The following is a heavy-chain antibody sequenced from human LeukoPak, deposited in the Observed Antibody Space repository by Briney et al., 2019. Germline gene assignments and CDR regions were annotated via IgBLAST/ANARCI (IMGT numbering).Heavy chain of an antibody. Sequence: KPSGTLSLTCTVSGGSISSTTWWTWVRQPPGKGLEWIGEIYHSGSTNYNPSLKSRVTISVDKSNNQFSLNLTSVTAADTAVYYCARDVGYDILTGYYCDYWGQGTLVTVSS. D-gene: IGHD3-9*01. CDR3: ARDVGYDILTGYYCDY. CDR1: GGSISSTTW. V-gene: IGHV4-4*02. J-gene: IGHJ4*02. CDR2: IYHSGST.